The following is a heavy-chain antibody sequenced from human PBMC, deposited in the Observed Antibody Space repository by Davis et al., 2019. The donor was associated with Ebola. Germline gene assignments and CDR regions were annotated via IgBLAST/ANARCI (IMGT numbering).Heavy chain of an antibody. CDR2: IYPGDSDT. J-gene: IGHJ3*02. Sequence: KVSCKGSGYSFTNYWIGWVRQMPGKGLEWMGIIYPGDSDTRYSPSFQGQVTISADKSITTAYLQWSSLKASDTAMYYCASLRRTITGMDDAFDIWGQGTKVTVSS. CDR3: ASLRRTITGMDDAFDI. D-gene: IGHD1-20*01. CDR1: GYSFTNYW. V-gene: IGHV5-51*01.